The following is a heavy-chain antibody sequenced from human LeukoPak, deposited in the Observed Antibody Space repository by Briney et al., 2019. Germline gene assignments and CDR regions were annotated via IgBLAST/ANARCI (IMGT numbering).Heavy chain of an antibody. V-gene: IGHV3-7*04. CDR2: IKQDGSEK. CDR3: ARGYSGSCDY. Sequence: GGSLRLSCAASGFTFSNYGMNWVRQAPGKGLEWVAIIKQDGSEKAYVDSVQGRFTISRDNAKNSVYLQMNSLRAEDTAMYYCARGYSGSCDYWGQGTLVTVSS. J-gene: IGHJ4*02. D-gene: IGHD1-26*01. CDR1: GFTFSNYG.